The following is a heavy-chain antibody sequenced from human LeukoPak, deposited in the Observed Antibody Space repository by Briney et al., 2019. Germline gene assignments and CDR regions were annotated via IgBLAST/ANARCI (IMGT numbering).Heavy chain of an antibody. J-gene: IGHJ4*02. CDR2: INPNSGGT. CDR3: ARASGWGYDSSGYYYFNY. D-gene: IGHD3-22*01. Sequence: ASVKVSCKASGYTFTDNSMHWVRQAPGRGLEWMGWINPNSGGTNYAQKFQGRVTMTRDTSISTAYMELSRLRSDDTAVYYCARASGWGYDSSGYYYFNYWGQGTLVTVS. CDR1: GYTFTDNS. V-gene: IGHV1-2*02.